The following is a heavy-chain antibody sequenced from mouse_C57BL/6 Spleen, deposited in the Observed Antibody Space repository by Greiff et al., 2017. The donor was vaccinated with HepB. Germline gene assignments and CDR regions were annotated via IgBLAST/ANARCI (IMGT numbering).Heavy chain of an antibody. CDR1: GYTFTDYY. Sequence: VQLQQSGPELVKPGASVKISCKASGYTFTDYYMNWVKQSHGKSLEWIGDINPNNGGTSYNQKFKGKATLTVDKSSSTAYMELRSLTSEDSAVYYCARSYDGYGDYWGQGTTLTVSS. J-gene: IGHJ2*01. D-gene: IGHD2-3*01. V-gene: IGHV1-26*01. CDR2: INPNNGGT. CDR3: ARSYDGYGDY.